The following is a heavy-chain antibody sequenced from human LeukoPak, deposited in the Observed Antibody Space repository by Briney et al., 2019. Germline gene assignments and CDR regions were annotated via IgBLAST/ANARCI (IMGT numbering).Heavy chain of an antibody. CDR3: ARTGRFLEWFGPLEGFDY. Sequence: SQTLSLTCTVSGGSISSGDYYWSWIREPPGKGLEWIGYIYYSGSTYYNPSLKSRVTISVDTSKNQFSLKLSSVTAADTAVYYCARTGRFLEWFGPLEGFDYWGQGTLVTVSS. D-gene: IGHD3-3*01. CDR2: IYYSGST. J-gene: IGHJ4*02. V-gene: IGHV4-30-4*08. CDR1: GGSISSGDYY.